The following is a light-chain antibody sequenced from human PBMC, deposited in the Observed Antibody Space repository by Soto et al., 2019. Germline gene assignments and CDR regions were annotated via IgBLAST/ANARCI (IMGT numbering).Light chain of an antibody. V-gene: IGKV3-20*01. CDR3: QQYNNWPRGT. CDR2: GAY. CDR1: QSVRNSY. J-gene: IGKJ1*01. Sequence: EIVLTQSPGTLSLSPGERATLSCRASQSVRNSYLAWYQQKPGQAPRLLIYGAYTRATGIPVRFSGSGSGTDFTLTISRLEPEDFAVYYCQQYNNWPRGTFGQGTKVDTK.